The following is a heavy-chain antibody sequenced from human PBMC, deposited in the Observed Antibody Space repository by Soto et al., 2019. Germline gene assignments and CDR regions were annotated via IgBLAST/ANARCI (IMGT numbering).Heavy chain of an antibody. CDR1: GGSISSYY. Sequence: QVQLQESGPGLVKPSETLSLTCTVSGGSISSYYWSWIRQPPGKGLEWIGYIYYSGSTNYNPSLKSRVTISVDTSKNQFSLKLSSVTAADTAVYYCARDSRADYYYYGMGVWGQGTTVTVSS. CDR2: IYYSGST. J-gene: IGHJ6*02. CDR3: ARDSRADYYYYGMGV. D-gene: IGHD6-13*01. V-gene: IGHV4-59*12.